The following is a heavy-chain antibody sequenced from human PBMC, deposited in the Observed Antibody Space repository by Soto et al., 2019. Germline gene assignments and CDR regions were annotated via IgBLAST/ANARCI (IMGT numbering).Heavy chain of an antibody. V-gene: IGHV3-30*03. D-gene: IGHD5-12*01. J-gene: IGHJ4*02. CDR2: ISYDGSNK. Sequence: AGGSLRLSCAASGFTFSSYGMHGVRQAPGKGLEWVAVISYDGSNKYYADSVKGRFTISRDNSKNTLYLQMNSLRAEDTAVYYCVGRDGYNSYFDYWGQGTLVTVSS. CDR1: GFTFSSYG. CDR3: VGRDGYNSYFDY.